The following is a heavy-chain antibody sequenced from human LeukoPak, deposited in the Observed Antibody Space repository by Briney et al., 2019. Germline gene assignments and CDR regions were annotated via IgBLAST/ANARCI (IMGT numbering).Heavy chain of an antibody. CDR2: ICYGGNSN. CDR3: ARDYSSDLDP. CDR1: GFTFSSYG. D-gene: IGHD2-21*01. Sequence: GGSLRLSCAASGFTFSSYGWHWVRQAPGKGLEWVAVICYGGNSNYYADSVKGRFTTSRDNSKNSLYRQMNSLRAEDTAVYYCARDYSSDLDPWGQGTLVTVSS. J-gene: IGHJ5*02. V-gene: IGHV3-33*01.